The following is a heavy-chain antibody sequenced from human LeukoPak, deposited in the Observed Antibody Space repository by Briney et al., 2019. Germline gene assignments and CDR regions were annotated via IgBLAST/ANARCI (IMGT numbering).Heavy chain of an antibody. J-gene: IGHJ4*02. D-gene: IGHD3-10*01. CDR2: ISSSSSYV. Sequence: GGSLRLSCAASGFTFSSYSMNWVRQAPGKGLEWVSSISSSSSYVYYADSVKGRFTISRDNAKNSLYLQMNSLRAEDTAVYYCAWVDYYGSGSYFDYWGQGTLVTVSS. CDR3: AWVDYYGSGSYFDY. CDR1: GFTFSSYS. V-gene: IGHV3-21*01.